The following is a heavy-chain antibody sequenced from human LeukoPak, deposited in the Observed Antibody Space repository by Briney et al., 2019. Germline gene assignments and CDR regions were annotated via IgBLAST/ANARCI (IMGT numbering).Heavy chain of an antibody. CDR2: IYYSGST. J-gene: IGHJ4*02. V-gene: IGHV4-39*02. D-gene: IGHD3-22*01. Sequence: RSSEILSLTCTVSGGSISSSSYYWGWIRQPPGKGLEWIGSIYYSGSTYYNPSLKSRITISVDTSKNKFSLKLSSVTAADTAVYYCARDSSGYYYFDYWGQGTLVTVSS. CDR3: ARDSSGYYYFDY. CDR1: GGSISSSSYY.